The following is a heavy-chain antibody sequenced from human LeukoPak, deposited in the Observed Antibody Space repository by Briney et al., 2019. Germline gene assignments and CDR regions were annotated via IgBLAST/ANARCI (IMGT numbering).Heavy chain of an antibody. Sequence: TGGSLRLSCAASGFTFSAYALVWVRQAPGKGLEWVALVNSGDEAFYTDSGKGRFNFSRDNCDSTVYLEKNGLRAEHTAIYYCARDEGLVAGTWHAYDIWGQGTMVTVSS. CDR2: VNSGDEA. CDR1: GFTFSAYA. J-gene: IGHJ3*02. D-gene: IGHD6-19*01. CDR3: ARDEGLVAGTWHAYDI. V-gene: IGHV3-23*01.